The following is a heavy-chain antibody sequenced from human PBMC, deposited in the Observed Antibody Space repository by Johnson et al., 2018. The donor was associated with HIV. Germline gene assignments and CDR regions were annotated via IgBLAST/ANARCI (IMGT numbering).Heavy chain of an antibody. V-gene: IGHV3-7*01. D-gene: IGHD3-10*01. Sequence: MQLVESGGGLIQPGGSLRLSCTASGFTFSDFRMSWVRQAPGRGLEWVANINVDGREKYYVDSVEGRFTISRDNAKNSLYLQMNSLRAEDTAVYYCASPKTPTRVVRGAFDLWGQGTMVTVSS. CDR2: INVDGREK. CDR1: GFTFSDFR. CDR3: ASPKTPTRVVRGAFDL. J-gene: IGHJ3*01.